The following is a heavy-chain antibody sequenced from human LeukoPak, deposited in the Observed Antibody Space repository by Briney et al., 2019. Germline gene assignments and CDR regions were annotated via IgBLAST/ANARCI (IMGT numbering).Heavy chain of an antibody. CDR3: ARHVTFVDITMVTVWFYP. J-gene: IGHJ5*02. CDR2: IYYSGST. CDR1: AGSISSSSYY. D-gene: IGHD5-18*01. Sequence: WETLSLTCTVSAGSISSSSYYWGWIRQPPGKGLEWIGSIYYSGSTYYNPSLKSRVTISVDTSKNQFSLKLSSVTAAYTGVYYCARHVTFVDITMVTVWFYPWDQGTLVTVSS. V-gene: IGHV4-39*01.